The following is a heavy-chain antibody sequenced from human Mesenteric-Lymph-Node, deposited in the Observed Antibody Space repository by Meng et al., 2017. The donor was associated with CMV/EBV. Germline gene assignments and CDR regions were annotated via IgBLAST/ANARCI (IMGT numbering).Heavy chain of an antibody. D-gene: IGHD3-3*01. CDR1: GFPFADNP. V-gene: IGHV3-49*04. J-gene: IGHJ4*02. CDR3: SGYDFWSGYLRGTGY. CDR2: IRSKEYGVTT. Sequence: GESLKISCTASGFPFADNPMSWVRQAPGKGLEWVGFIRSKEYGVTTDYAASVEGRFTISRDDSRSIAYLQMNSLKTEDTAVYYCSGYDFWSGYLRGTGYWGQGTLVTVSS.